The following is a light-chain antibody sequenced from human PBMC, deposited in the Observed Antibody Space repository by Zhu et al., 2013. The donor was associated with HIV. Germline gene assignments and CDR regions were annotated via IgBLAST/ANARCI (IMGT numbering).Light chain of an antibody. V-gene: IGLV3-1*01. Sequence: SYELTQPPSVSVSPGQTASITCSGHKLGDKYAAWYQQKPGQSPILVIYQDNKRPSGIPERFSGSNSGNTATLTISGTQAMDEADYYCQAWDSSTYVFGGGTKVTVL. CDR2: QDN. J-gene: IGLJ1*01. CDR1: KLGDKY. CDR3: QAWDSSTYV.